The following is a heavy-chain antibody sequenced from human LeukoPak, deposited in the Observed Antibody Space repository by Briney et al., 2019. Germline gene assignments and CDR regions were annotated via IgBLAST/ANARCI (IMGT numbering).Heavy chain of an antibody. CDR1: GFTFSDYA. Sequence: GGSLRLSCAASGFTFSDYAMHWVRQAPGKGLEYVSAISYNGGSTNYANSVKGRFTISRDNSKNTLYLQMGSLRGEDMAVYYCVRGAGHSFYFYMDVWGKGTTATVSS. CDR3: VRGAGHSFYFYMDV. D-gene: IGHD2-21*01. CDR2: ISYNGGST. V-gene: IGHV3-64*01. J-gene: IGHJ6*03.